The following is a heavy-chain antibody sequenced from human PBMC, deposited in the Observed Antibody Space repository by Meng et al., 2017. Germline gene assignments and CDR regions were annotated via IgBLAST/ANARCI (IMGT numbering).Heavy chain of an antibody. D-gene: IGHD1-26*01. J-gene: IGHJ4*02. CDR1: GSTFTSYA. V-gene: IGHV7-4-1*02. CDR3: AREGRVDFDY. CDR2: INTNTGNP. Sequence: EVLVSSGYELKMPVASVKVSGKASGSTFTSYAMNWVRQAPGQGLEGRGWINTNTGNPTYAPGFTGRFVFSLDTSVSTAYLQISSLKAEDTAVYYCAREGRVDFDYWGQGTLVTVSS.